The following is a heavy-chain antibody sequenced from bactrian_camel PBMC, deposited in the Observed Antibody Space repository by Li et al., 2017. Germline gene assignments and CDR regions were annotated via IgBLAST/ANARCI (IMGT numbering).Heavy chain of an antibody. Sequence: VESGGGSVQPGGSLTLSCVVTGSTRSTAIMAWFRQAPGKEREGVARTATGSGNTYYADSVKGRFTISQDSAKTTLYLDVSNLEPEDTATYYCAADTNVRPRCGIDQPDQTDHQFWGQGTQVTVS. J-gene: IGHJ4*01. CDR1: GSTRSTAI. CDR2: TATGSGNT. CDR3: AADTNVRPRCGIDQPDQTDHQF. V-gene: IGHV3S54*01.